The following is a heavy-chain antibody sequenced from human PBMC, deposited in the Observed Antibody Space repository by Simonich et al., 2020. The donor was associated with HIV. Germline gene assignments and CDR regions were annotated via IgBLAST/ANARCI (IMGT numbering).Heavy chain of an antibody. V-gene: IGHV4-34*01. CDR1: GGSFSGYY. J-gene: IGHJ4*02. D-gene: IGHD4-17*01. Sequence: QVQLQQWGAGLLKPSETLSLTCAVYGGSFSGYYWSWLRQPPGKGLEWIGEINHSGSTNYNPSLKSRVTISVDTSKNQFSLKLSSGTAADTAVYYCARRHPTTVTTPYFDYWGQGTLVTVSS. CDR2: INHSGST. CDR3: ARRHPTTVTTPYFDY.